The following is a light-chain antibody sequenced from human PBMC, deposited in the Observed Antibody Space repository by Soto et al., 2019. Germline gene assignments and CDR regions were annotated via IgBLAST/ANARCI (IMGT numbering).Light chain of an antibody. CDR2: GAS. CDR3: QQYNDWPLT. Sequence: EIVMTQSPVTLSVSPGERATLSCRASQSVSSNLAWYQNKPGQAPRLRIDGASIRATGIPARFSGSGSGTEFTLTITSLQSEDFAVSYCQQYNDWPLTVGGGTKVEIK. J-gene: IGKJ4*01. CDR1: QSVSSN. V-gene: IGKV3-15*01.